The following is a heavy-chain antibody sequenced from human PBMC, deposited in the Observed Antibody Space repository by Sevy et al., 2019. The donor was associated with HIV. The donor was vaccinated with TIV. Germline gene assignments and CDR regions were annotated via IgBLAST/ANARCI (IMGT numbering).Heavy chain of an antibody. D-gene: IGHD6-19*01. V-gene: IGHV3-15*01. CDR1: GLTFSNAW. CDR2: IKSKSDGETT. CDR3: TTAQWVAERCSYDFDH. J-gene: IGHJ4*02. Sequence: GGSLRLSCAAFGLTFSNAWMSWVRQAPGKGLEWVGRIKSKSDGETTDYAEPVKGRFNISRDVSENTLYLQMNSLKTKDTAVYYCTTAQWVAERCSYDFDHWGQGTSVTFSS.